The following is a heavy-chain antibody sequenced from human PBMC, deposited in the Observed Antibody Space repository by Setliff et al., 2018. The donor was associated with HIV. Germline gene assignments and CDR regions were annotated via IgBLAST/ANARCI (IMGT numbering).Heavy chain of an antibody. CDR3: AKSPNRYSPLDWFDP. CDR1: GFTFIDYA. Sequence: PGGSLRLSCATSGFTFIDYALNWVRQAPGGGLEWVSGISWNSGSIGYADSVKGRFTISRDNAKNSLYLQMNSLRSEDTALYYCAKSPNRYSPLDWFDPWGQGTLVTVSS. CDR2: ISWNSGSI. D-gene: IGHD5-18*01. V-gene: IGHV3-9*01. J-gene: IGHJ5*02.